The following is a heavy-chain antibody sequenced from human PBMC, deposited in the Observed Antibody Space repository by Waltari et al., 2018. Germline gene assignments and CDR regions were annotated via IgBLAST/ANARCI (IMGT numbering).Heavy chain of an antibody. Sequence: QVQLQESGPGLVKPSETLSLTCTVPGGSISSYYWSWIRQPPGTGLEWIGYIYTSGSTNYNPSLKSRVTISVDTSKNQFSLKLSSVTAADTAVYYCARTRPALRYFDWLNLDAFDIWGQGTMVTVSS. CDR1: GGSISSYY. J-gene: IGHJ3*02. CDR2: IYTSGST. D-gene: IGHD3-9*01. V-gene: IGHV4-4*09. CDR3: ARTRPALRYFDWLNLDAFDI.